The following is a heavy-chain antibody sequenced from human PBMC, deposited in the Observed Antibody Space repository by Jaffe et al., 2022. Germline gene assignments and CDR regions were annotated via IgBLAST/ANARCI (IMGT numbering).Heavy chain of an antibody. Sequence: QAQVVQSGAEVKKPASSVKVSCKTSGGTFSSYAVSWVRQAPGQGLEWVGGIIPFSGAPHYAQKFQGRVTITTDESTRTVYMELSSLRMDDTAVYYCARGLRSRGAGTSYFYYYIDVWGRGTTVTVSS. V-gene: IGHV1-69*05. J-gene: IGHJ6*03. CDR2: IIPFSGAP. CDR3: ARGLRSRGAGTSYFYYYIDV. D-gene: IGHD6-19*01. CDR1: GGTFSSYA.